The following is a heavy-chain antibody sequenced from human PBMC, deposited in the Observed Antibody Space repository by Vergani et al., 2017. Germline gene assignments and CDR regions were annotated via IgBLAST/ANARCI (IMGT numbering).Heavy chain of an antibody. Sequence: EVQLVESGGGLVQPGGSLRLSCAASGFTFSSYWMHWVRQAPGKGLVWVSRINSDGSSTSYADSVKGRFTISRDNAKTTLYLQMNSLRAEDTAVYYCAREGNTARSYGMDVWGQGTTVTVSS. CDR2: INSDGSST. CDR3: AREGNTARSYGMDV. J-gene: IGHJ6*02. D-gene: IGHD4-23*01. V-gene: IGHV3-74*01. CDR1: GFTFSSYW.